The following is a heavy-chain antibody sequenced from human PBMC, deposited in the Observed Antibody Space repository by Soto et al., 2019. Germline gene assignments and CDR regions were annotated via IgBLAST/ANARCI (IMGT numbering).Heavy chain of an antibody. Sequence: QVQLVQSGAEVKKPGASVKVSCKASGYTFTSYGISWVRQAPGQGLEWMGWISAYNGNTNYAQKLQGRVTMTTDTSTSTAYMELRSLRSDDTAVYYCATDRQYQLLSWAQLGFDYWGQGTLVTVSS. CDR1: GYTFTSYG. V-gene: IGHV1-18*01. D-gene: IGHD2-2*01. CDR2: ISAYNGNT. J-gene: IGHJ4*02. CDR3: ATDRQYQLLSWAQLGFDY.